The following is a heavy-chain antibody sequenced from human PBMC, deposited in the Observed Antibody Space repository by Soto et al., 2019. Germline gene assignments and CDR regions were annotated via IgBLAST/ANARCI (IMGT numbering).Heavy chain of an antibody. J-gene: IGHJ4*02. CDR3: ATDVERSTGGDS. Sequence: QVQLVQSGAEVKELGSSVKVSCKTSGGTFTTSSFVWVRQGPGQGLEWMGGIIPIFSKTNFAPKFQGRVTFTADESTRTVYMDLSSLRSEDTAIYYCATDVERSTGGDSWGQGTLVTVSS. CDR1: GGTFTTSS. V-gene: IGHV1-69*01. D-gene: IGHD7-27*01. CDR2: IIPIFSKT.